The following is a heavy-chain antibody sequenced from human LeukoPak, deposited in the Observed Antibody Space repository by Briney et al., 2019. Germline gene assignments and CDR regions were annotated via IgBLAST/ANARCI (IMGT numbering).Heavy chain of an antibody. CDR2: ISGSGSNT. Sequence: GGSLRLYCAASGFNFGTCAMIWVRQAPGKGLDWVSTISGSGSNTYYADSVKGRFTISRDNSRNTLYLQMNSLGAEDTALYYCVKDLNGYNRPVDFWGQGTPVTVSS. D-gene: IGHD5-24*01. CDR1: GFNFGTCA. CDR3: VKDLNGYNRPVDF. V-gene: IGHV3-23*01. J-gene: IGHJ4*02.